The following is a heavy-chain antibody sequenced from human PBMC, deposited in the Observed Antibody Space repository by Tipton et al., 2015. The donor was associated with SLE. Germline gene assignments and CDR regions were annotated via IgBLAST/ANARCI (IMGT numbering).Heavy chain of an antibody. CDR2: INYSGLT. Sequence: TLSLTCTISGGAINSGGFYWSWIRHLPGRGLEWIGYINYSGLTYYNPSLKSRVSISADTSKKQFSLKLSSVTAADTAVYHCARDSCSSTSCRRKDNWFDPWGQGALVTVSS. V-gene: IGHV4-31*03. D-gene: IGHD2-2*01. CDR1: GGAINSGGFY. CDR3: ARDSCSSTSCRRKDNWFDP. J-gene: IGHJ5*02.